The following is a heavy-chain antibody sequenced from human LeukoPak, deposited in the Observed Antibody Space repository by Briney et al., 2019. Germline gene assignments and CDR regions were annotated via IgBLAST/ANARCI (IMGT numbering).Heavy chain of an antibody. D-gene: IGHD3-10*01. V-gene: IGHV3-20*04. CDR2: INWNGGST. Sequence: PGRSLRLSCAASGFTFDDYGMSWVRQAPGKGLEWVSGINWNGGSTGYADSVKGRFTISRDNAKNSLYLQMNSLRAEDTALYYCARIYGSGSYYNPHYYMDVWGKGTTVTVSS. CDR1: GFTFDDYG. J-gene: IGHJ6*03. CDR3: ARIYGSGSYYNPHYYMDV.